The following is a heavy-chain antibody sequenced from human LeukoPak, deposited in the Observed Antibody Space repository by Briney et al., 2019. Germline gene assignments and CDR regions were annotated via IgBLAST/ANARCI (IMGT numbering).Heavy chain of an antibody. V-gene: IGHV3-64D*06. Sequence: PGGSLRLSCSASGFTFSSYGMHWVRQAQGKGLEYVSAISSDGGSTYYADSVKGRFTISRDNSKNTLYLQVRSLRAEDTAVYYCVPLYHGGVAYWGQGTLVTVSS. CDR1: GFTFSSYG. J-gene: IGHJ4*02. CDR2: ISSDGGST. D-gene: IGHD3-16*02. CDR3: VPLYHGGVAY.